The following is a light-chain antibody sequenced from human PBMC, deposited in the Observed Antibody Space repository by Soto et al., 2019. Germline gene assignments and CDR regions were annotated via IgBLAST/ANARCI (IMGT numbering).Light chain of an antibody. CDR1: QSISSW. J-gene: IGKJ5*01. V-gene: IGKV1-5*03. CDR2: KAS. CDR3: QQYHSYPIT. Sequence: DIQMTQSPSTLSASVGDRVTITCRASQSISSWLVWYQQKPGKAPKLLIYKASSLESGVPSRFSGSGSGTEFTLTISSLQPDDFATYYCQQYHSYPITFGQGTRLEIK.